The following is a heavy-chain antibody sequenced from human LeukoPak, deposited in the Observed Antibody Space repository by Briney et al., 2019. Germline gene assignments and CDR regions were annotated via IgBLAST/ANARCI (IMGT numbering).Heavy chain of an antibody. CDR3: ARDSEGIFGVVSIDY. Sequence: ASVKVSCKASGYTFTSYGISWVRQAPGQGLEWMGWISAYNGNTNYAQKLQGRVTMTTDTSTSTAYMELRSLRSDDTAVYYCARDSEGIFGVVSIDYWGQGTLVTVSS. D-gene: IGHD3-3*01. V-gene: IGHV1-18*01. CDR2: ISAYNGNT. J-gene: IGHJ4*02. CDR1: GYTFTSYG.